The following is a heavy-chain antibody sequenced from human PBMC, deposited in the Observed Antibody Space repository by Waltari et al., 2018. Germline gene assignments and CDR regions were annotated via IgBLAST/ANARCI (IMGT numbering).Heavy chain of an antibody. CDR1: GGSISSSSYY. CDR3: ASERGYGGNSDAFDI. D-gene: IGHD4-17*01. J-gene: IGHJ3*02. Sequence: QLQLQESGPGLVKPSETLSLTCTVSGGSISSSSYYWGWIRQPPGKGLGWFGSIIYSGGTSSNPSLKSQVTISVDTSKNQFSLKLSSVTAADTAVYYCASERGYGGNSDAFDIWGQGTMVTVSS. V-gene: IGHV4-39*01. CDR2: IIYSGGT.